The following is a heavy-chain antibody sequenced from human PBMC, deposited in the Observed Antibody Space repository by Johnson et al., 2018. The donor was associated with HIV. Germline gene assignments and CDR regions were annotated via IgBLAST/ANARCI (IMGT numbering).Heavy chain of an antibody. CDR1: GFTFDDYA. CDR3: ARWGRWELGDAFDV. D-gene: IGHD1-26*01. V-gene: IGHV3-9*01. J-gene: IGHJ3*01. CDR2: ISWNSGSI. Sequence: VESGGGVVRPGGSLRLSCAASGFTFDDYAMHWVRQAPGKGLEWVSGISWNSGSIGYADSVKGRFTISRDNAKNSLYLQMNSLRAEDTAVYYCARWGRWELGDAFDVWGQGTVVTVSS.